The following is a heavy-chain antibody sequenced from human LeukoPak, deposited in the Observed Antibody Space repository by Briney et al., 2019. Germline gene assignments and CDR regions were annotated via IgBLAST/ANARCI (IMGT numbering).Heavy chain of an antibody. CDR2: ISSSGSTI. D-gene: IGHD3-10*01. J-gene: IGHJ4*02. V-gene: IGHV3-48*03. CDR1: GFTFSSYE. CDR3: AKSSASMVRGVIIDY. Sequence: PGGSLRLSCAASGFTFSSYEMNWVRQAPGKGLEWVSYISSSGSTIYYADSVKGRFTISRDNAKNSLYLQMNSLRAEDTAVYYCAKSSASMVRGVIIDYWGQGTLVTVSS.